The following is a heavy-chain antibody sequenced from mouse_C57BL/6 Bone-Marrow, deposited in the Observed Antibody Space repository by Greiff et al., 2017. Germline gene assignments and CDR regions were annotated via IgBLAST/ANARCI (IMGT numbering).Heavy chain of an antibody. V-gene: IGHV3-6*01. CDR1: GYSITSGYY. Sequence: EVKVEESGPGLVKPSQSLSLTCSVTGYSITSGYYWNWIRQFPGNKLEWMGYISYDGSNNYNPSLKNRISITRDTSKNQFFLKLNSVTTEDTATYYCAREGNWEGVLDYWGQGTTLTVSS. CDR3: AREGNWEGVLDY. J-gene: IGHJ2*01. D-gene: IGHD4-1*01. CDR2: ISYDGSN.